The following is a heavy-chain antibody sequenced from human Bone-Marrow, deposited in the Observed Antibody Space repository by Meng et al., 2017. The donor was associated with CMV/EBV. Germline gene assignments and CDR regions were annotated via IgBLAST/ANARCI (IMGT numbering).Heavy chain of an antibody. CDR2: ISSSSSYI. Sequence: GGSLRLSCAASGFTFSSYDMHWVRQAPGKGLEWVSSISSSSSYIYYADSVKGRFTISRDNAKNSLYLQMNSLRAEDTAVYYCARVVPAASGMDVWGQGTTVTVSS. CDR3: ARVVPAASGMDV. D-gene: IGHD2-2*01. J-gene: IGHJ6*02. V-gene: IGHV3-21*01. CDR1: GFTFSSYD.